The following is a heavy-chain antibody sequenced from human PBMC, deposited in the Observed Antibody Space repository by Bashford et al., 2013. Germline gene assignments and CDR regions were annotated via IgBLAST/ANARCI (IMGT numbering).Heavy chain of an antibody. Sequence: WVRQAPGQGLEWMGGIIPIFGTANYAQKFQGRVTITADESTSTAYMELSSLRSEDTAVYYCARSTHCSSTSCYVPYYYYGMDVWGQGTTVTVSS. V-gene: IGHV1-69*01. CDR2: IIPIFGTA. D-gene: IGHD2-2*01. CDR3: ARSTHCSSTSCYVPYYYYGMDV. J-gene: IGHJ6*02.